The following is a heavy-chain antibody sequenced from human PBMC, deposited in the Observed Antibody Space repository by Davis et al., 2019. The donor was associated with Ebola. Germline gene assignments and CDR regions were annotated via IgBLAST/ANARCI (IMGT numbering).Heavy chain of an antibody. CDR1: GFTFSSYG. D-gene: IGHD5-18*01. Sequence: PVGSLRLSCAASGFTFSSYGMHWVRQAPGTGSGWVAAIWYDGSNKYYADSVKGRFTISRDNSKNTLYLQMNSLRAEDTAVYYCARDQYTYGQADHPFDFWGQGTLTTVSS. V-gene: IGHV3-33*01. CDR2: IWYDGSNK. J-gene: IGHJ4*02. CDR3: ARDQYTYGQADHPFDF.